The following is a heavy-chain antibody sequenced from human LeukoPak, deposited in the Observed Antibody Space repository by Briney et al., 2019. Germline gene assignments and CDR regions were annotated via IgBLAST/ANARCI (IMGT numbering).Heavy chain of an antibody. D-gene: IGHD3-3*01. CDR2: ISYSGST. Sequence: PSETLSLTCTVSGGSISSSSYYWDWIRQPPGKGLEWIGSISYSGSTYYNPSLKTRVTISVDKSKNQFSLTVTSVTAADTAIYYCARNYESGYSIGPWGQGTLVTVSS. CDR1: GGSISSSSYY. V-gene: IGHV4-39*07. CDR3: ARNYESGYSIGP. J-gene: IGHJ5*02.